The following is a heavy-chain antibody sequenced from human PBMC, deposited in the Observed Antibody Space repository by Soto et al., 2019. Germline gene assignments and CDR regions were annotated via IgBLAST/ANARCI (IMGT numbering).Heavy chain of an antibody. D-gene: IGHD6-19*01. V-gene: IGHV4-34*01. CDR1: GGSFSGYC. CDR3: ARLSSGWPGFSSILAP. CDR2: INHSGST. J-gene: IGHJ5*02. Sequence: SETLSLTCAVYGGSFSGYCWSWIRQPPGKGLEWIGEINHSGSTNYNPSLKSRVTISVDTSKNQFSLKLSSVTAADTAVYYCARLSSGWPGFSSILAPWGQGTLVTVSS.